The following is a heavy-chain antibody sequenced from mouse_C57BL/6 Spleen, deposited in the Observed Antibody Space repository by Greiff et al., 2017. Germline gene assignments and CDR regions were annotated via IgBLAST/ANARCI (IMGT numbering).Heavy chain of an antibody. CDR1: GYTFTDYY. CDR3: ARMNGNYYWYFDV. J-gene: IGHJ1*03. Sequence: VQLQQSGPELVKPGASVKISCKASGYTFTDYYMNWVKQSHGKSLEWIGDINPNNGGTSYNQKFKGKATLTVDKSSSTAYMELRSLTSEDSAVYYCARMNGNYYWYFDVWGTGTTVTVSS. CDR2: INPNNGGT. D-gene: IGHD2-1*01. V-gene: IGHV1-26*01.